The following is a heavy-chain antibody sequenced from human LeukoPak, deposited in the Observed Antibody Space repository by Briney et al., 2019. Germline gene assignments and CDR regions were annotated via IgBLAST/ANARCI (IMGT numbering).Heavy chain of an antibody. CDR3: AKDQEYCCSTSRYGGDYFNC. J-gene: IGHJ4*02. CDR2: VSGSGGST. V-gene: IGHV3-23*01. D-gene: IGHD2-2*01. CDR1: GFTFISYL. Sequence: GGSLRLSCAASGFTFISYLMSWVRQAPGKGLEWVSAVSGSGGSTYYADSVKGRFTVSRDTSKNTLYLQMNSLRAEDTAVYYCAKDQEYCCSTSRYGGDYFNCWSQGTLVTVSS.